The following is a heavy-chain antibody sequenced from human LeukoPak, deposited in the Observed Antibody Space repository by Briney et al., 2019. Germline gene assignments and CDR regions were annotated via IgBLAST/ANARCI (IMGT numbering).Heavy chain of an antibody. D-gene: IGHD5-18*01. CDR2: IYYSGST. Sequence: PSETLSLTCTVSGGSISTYYWSWIQQPPGKGLERVGYIYYSGSTNYNPSLKSRLTISVDTSKNQFSLRLSSVTAADTAVYYCARDAGTGYSYGFAPFDYWGQGTLVTVSS. CDR3: ARDAGTGYSYGFAPFDY. J-gene: IGHJ4*02. CDR1: GGSISTYY. V-gene: IGHV4-59*01.